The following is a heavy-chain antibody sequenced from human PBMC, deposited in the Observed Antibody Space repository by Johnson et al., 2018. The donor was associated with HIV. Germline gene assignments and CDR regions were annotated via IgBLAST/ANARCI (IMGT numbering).Heavy chain of an antibody. J-gene: IGHJ3*02. Sequence: VQVVESGGGLVQPGRSLRLSCAASGFTFSSYAMHWVRQAPGKGLEWVALISYDGSNKYYADSVKGRFTISRDNSKNTLYLQMNSLRAEDTAVYYCASSEYGDYLLDATFDIWGQGTMVTVSS. D-gene: IGHD4-17*01. CDR2: ISYDGSNK. V-gene: IGHV3-30-3*01. CDR1: GFTFSSYA. CDR3: ASSEYGDYLLDATFDI.